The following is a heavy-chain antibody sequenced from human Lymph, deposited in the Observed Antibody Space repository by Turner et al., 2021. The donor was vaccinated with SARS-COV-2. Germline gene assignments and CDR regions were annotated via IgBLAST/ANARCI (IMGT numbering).Heavy chain of an antibody. CDR3: AKNEMAMIVLVITLFDY. J-gene: IGHJ4*02. V-gene: IGHV3-23*01. CDR1: GFTVRSYA. Sequence: EVQLLESGGGLVQPGGSLRLSCAASGFTVRSYAMSWVRQAPGKGLEWVSVISGSGGSTNYADSGKGRFSISRDNAKNTLYLQMNSLRAEDTAVYYCAKNEMAMIVLVITLFDYWGQGTLVTVSS. D-gene: IGHD3-22*01. CDR2: ISGSGGST.